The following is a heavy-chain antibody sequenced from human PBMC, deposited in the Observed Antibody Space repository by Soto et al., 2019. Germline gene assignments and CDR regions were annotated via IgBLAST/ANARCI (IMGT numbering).Heavy chain of an antibody. V-gene: IGHV3-11*01. CDR1: GFTFSDYY. CDR2: ISSSGSTI. Sequence: GGSLRLSCAASGFTFSDYYMSWIRQAPGKGLEWVSYISSSGSTIYYADSVKGRFTISRDNAKNSLYLQMNSLRAEDTAVYYCARDRGIAAAGTRYYYYYYMDVWGKGTTVTVSS. J-gene: IGHJ6*03. D-gene: IGHD6-13*01. CDR3: ARDRGIAAAGTRYYYYYYMDV.